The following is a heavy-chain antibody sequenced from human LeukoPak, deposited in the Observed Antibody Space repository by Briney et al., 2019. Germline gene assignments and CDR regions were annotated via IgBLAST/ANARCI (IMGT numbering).Heavy chain of an antibody. CDR2: ISSSRSYL. V-gene: IGHV3-21*01. Sequence: GGSVRLSCAVSGFTFSSYSMKWVRQAPGKGLEWVSFISSSRSYLYYADSVKGRFTISRDNAKNSLYLQMNSLRAEDTALYYCARQRCGGDCYSGAFDIWGQGTMVTVSS. D-gene: IGHD2-21*02. J-gene: IGHJ3*02. CDR3: ARQRCGGDCYSGAFDI. CDR1: GFTFSSYS.